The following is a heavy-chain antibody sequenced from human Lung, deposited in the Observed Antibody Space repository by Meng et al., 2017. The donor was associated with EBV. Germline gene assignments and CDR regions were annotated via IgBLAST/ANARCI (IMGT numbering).Heavy chain of an antibody. D-gene: IGHD6-19*01. CDR2: IYYSGST. Sequence: QVQLSASVPRLVKPSQILSLTCTVSGGSISSGGYYWSWIRQHPGKGLEWIGYIYYSGSTYYNPSLKSRVTISVDKSKNQFSLKLSSVTAADTAVYYCARGGSSGWYWGQGTLVTVSS. J-gene: IGHJ4*02. CDR1: GGSISSGGYY. CDR3: ARGGSSGWY. V-gene: IGHV4-31*03.